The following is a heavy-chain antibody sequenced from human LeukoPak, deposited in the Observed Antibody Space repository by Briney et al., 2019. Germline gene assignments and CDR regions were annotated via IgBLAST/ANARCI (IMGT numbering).Heavy chain of an antibody. CDR1: GFIVSSDY. Sequence: PGESLRLSCAVSGFIVSSDYMSWVRQAPGKGLEWVSSIYNTGATHYAESVKGRFTISRDNSKNTLFLQMNSLRAEDMAVYYCARIEWERLGRAFDIWGQGTMVTVSS. V-gene: IGHV3-53*01. D-gene: IGHD1-26*01. CDR3: ARIEWERLGRAFDI. J-gene: IGHJ3*02. CDR2: IYNTGAT.